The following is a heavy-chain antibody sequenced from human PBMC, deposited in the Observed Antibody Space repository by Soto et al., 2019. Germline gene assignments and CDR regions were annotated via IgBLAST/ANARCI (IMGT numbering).Heavy chain of an antibody. V-gene: IGHV1-18*01. CDR1: GYNFTSYG. J-gene: IGHJ4*02. CDR2: ISTYNGNT. Sequence: QVQLVQSGAEVKKPGASVKVSCKASGYNFTSYGISWVRQAPGQGLEWMGWISTYNGNTNSAQKLQVRVTMTTDTATSISYMELRSLRADDTAVYYCASDYSYGMFGYWGQGTLVTVSS. CDR3: ASDYSYGMFGY. D-gene: IGHD5-18*01.